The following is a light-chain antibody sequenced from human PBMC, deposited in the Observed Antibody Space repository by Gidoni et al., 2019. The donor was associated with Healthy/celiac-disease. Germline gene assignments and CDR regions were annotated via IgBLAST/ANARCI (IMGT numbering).Light chain of an antibody. Sequence: SSELPQDPAVSVALGQTVRITCQGDRLRSYYASWYQQQPGQAPVLVIYGKNNRPSGIPDRFSGSSSGNTASLTITGAQAEDEADYYCNSRDSSGNHVVFGGGTKLTVL. V-gene: IGLV3-19*01. J-gene: IGLJ2*01. CDR3: NSRDSSGNHVV. CDR1: RLRSYY. CDR2: GKN.